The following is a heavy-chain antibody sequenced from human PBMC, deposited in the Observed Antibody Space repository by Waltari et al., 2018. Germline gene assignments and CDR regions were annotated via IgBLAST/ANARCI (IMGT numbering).Heavy chain of an antibody. D-gene: IGHD2-2*01. V-gene: IGHV1-18*01. CDR2: ISAYNGNT. J-gene: IGHJ4*02. CDR3: AREGAGGVVVPAAPTD. Sequence: GLEWMGWISAYNGNTNYAQKLQGRVTMTTDTSTSTAYMELRSLRSDDTAVYYCAREGAGGVVVPAAPTDWGQGTLVTVSS.